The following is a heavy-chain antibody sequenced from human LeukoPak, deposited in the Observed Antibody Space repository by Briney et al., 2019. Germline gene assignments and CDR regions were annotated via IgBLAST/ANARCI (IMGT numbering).Heavy chain of an antibody. D-gene: IGHD2-15*01. J-gene: IGHJ4*02. CDR2: ISGSGTDT. Sequence: GGSPRLSCGGSGFTFSSYAMSWVRQAPGKGLEWVSAISGSGTDTFYANSVKGRFTISRDNPKNTLYLRMNSLRAEDTAVYYCAKGGGSSCYSPSDYWGQGTLVTVSS. CDR3: AKGGGSSCYSPSDY. V-gene: IGHV3-23*01. CDR1: GFTFSSYA.